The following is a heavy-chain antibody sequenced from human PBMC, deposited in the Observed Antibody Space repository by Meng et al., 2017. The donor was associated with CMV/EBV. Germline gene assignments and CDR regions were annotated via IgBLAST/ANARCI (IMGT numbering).Heavy chain of an antibody. V-gene: IGHV4-38-2*02. D-gene: IGHD2-2*01. Sequence: SETLSLTCTVSGYSISSGYYWGWIRQPPGKELEWIGSIHHSGNTYYNPSLKSRVTISIDTSKNQFSLKLSSVTAADTAVYYCARVRYCDSSACYQWYDFWGQGTLVTVSS. CDR3: ARVRYCDSSACYQWYDF. CDR1: GYSISSGYY. CDR2: IHHSGNT. J-gene: IGHJ4*02.